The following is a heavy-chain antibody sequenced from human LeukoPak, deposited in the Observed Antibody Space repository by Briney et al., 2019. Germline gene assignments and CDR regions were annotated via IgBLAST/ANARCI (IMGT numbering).Heavy chain of an antibody. CDR3: ELYSGYDLDY. D-gene: IGHD5-12*01. J-gene: IGHJ4*02. Sequence: SETLSLTCAVYGGSFSGYYWSWIRQPPGKGLEWIGEINHSGSTNYNPSLKSRVTISVDTSKNPFYLKLSSVTAADTAVSYCELYSGYDLDYWGQGTLVTVSS. CDR2: INHSGST. CDR1: GGSFSGYY. V-gene: IGHV4-34*01.